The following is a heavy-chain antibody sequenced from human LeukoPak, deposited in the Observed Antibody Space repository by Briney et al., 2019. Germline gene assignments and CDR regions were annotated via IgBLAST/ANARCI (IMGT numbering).Heavy chain of an antibody. V-gene: IGHV3-49*04. CDR1: GFTFGDYA. CDR3: TPSYGSGTKGY. D-gene: IGHD3-10*01. CDR2: IRSKAYGGTT. J-gene: IGHJ4*02. Sequence: GGSLRLSCTASGFTFGDYAMSWVRQAPGKGLEWGGFIRSKAYGGTTEYAASVKGRFTISRDDSKSIAYLQMNSLKTEDTAVYYCTPSYGSGTKGYWGQGTLVTVSS.